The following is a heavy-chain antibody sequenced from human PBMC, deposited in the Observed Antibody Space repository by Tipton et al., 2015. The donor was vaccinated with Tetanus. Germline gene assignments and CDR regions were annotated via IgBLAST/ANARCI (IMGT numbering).Heavy chain of an antibody. J-gene: IGHJ6*02. D-gene: IGHD2-15*01. Sequence: TLSLTCTVSGGSISSSSYYWGWIRQPPGKGLEWIGSIYYSGSTYYTPSLKSRVTISVDTSKNQFSLKLSSVTAADTAVYYCARRRGYCSGGSCYYYYYGMDVWGQGTTVTVSS. CDR1: GGSISSSSYY. CDR3: ARRRGYCSGGSCYYYYYGMDV. CDR2: IYYSGST. V-gene: IGHV4-39*01.